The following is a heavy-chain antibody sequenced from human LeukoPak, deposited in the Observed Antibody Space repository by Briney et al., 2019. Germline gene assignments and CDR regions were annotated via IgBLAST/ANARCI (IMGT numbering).Heavy chain of an antibody. D-gene: IGHD3-10*01. CDR3: LRHFDYDSGGDAFDI. Sequence: PSETLSLTCTVSGGYISTDYWSWIRQPPGKGLEWIGYVYYTGSTNYNPSLKSRVTISVDTSKNQFSLKLNSVTAADTAVYYCLRHFDYDSGGDAFDIWGQGTMVTVSS. CDR2: VYYTGST. CDR1: GGYISTDY. V-gene: IGHV4-59*08. J-gene: IGHJ3*02.